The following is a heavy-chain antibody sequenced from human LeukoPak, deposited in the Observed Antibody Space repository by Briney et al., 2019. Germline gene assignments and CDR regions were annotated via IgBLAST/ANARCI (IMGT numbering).Heavy chain of an antibody. V-gene: IGHV4-34*01. CDR1: GGSFSGYY. CDR2: INHSGST. J-gene: IGHJ5*02. Sequence: SETLSLTCAVYGGSFSGYYWSWIRQPPGKGLEWIGEINHSGSTNYNPSLKSRVTISLDTSKNQLSLKLSSVTAADTAVYYCARNSYGHVNWFDPWGQGTLVTVSS. CDR3: ARNSYGHVNWFDP. D-gene: IGHD5-18*01.